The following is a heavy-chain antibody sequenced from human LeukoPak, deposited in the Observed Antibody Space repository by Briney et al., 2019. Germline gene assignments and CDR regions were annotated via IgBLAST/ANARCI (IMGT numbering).Heavy chain of an antibody. CDR2: IKLYNGNT. Sequence: ASVKVSCKASGYTFTTYGIVWVRQAPEQGLEWMGWIKLYNGNTNYAQKIQGRVTMTTDTSTSTAYMELRSLRPDDTAVYYCARETCGSTSCYFTSYYHYYLDVWGKGTTVTVSS. CDR1: GYTFTTYG. CDR3: ARETCGSTSCYFTSYYHYYLDV. J-gene: IGHJ6*03. V-gene: IGHV1-18*01. D-gene: IGHD2-2*01.